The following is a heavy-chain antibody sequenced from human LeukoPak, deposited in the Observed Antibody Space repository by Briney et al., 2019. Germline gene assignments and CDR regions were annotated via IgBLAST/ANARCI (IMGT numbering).Heavy chain of an antibody. V-gene: IGHV4-34*01. Sequence: PSETLSLTCAVYGGSFSGYYWSWIRQPPGKGLEWIGEINHSGSTNYNPSLKSRVTISVDTSKNQFSLKLSSVTAADTAVYYCARWRYGSGSYSDYWGQGTLVTVSS. D-gene: IGHD3-10*01. CDR3: ARWRYGSGSYSDY. CDR1: GGSFSGYY. CDR2: INHSGST. J-gene: IGHJ4*02.